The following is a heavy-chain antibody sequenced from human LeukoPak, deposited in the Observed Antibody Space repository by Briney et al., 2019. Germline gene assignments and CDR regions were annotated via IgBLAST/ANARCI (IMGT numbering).Heavy chain of an antibody. CDR1: GFTFSTYW. CDR2: SNSDGSST. V-gene: IGHV3-74*01. J-gene: IGHJ4*02. Sequence: GGSLRLSCSASGFTFSTYWMHWVRQAPGKGLVWVSRSNSDGSSTIYADSVQGRFTISRDNDKNSLYLQMNSLRAEDTAVYYCARVNPISSGFYAYWGQGTLVTVSS. D-gene: IGHD3-22*01. CDR3: ARVNPISSGFYAY.